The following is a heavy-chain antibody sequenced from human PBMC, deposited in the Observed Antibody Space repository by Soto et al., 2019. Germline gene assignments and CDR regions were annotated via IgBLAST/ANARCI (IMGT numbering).Heavy chain of an antibody. CDR3: ARLKSVGATRPDY. CDR2: IYYSGST. V-gene: IGHV4-30-2*03. D-gene: IGHD1-26*01. Sequence: SRPPSLTCTVSGGSITIRAYLWTWIRQPPRQGLEWIGYIYYSGSTNYNPSLKSRVTISVDTSKNQFSLKLSSVTAADTAVYYCARLKSVGATRPDYWGQGTLVTVSS. J-gene: IGHJ4*02. CDR1: GGSITIRAYL.